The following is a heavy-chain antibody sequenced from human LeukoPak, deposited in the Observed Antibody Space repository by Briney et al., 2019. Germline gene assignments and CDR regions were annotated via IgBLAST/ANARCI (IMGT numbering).Heavy chain of an antibody. D-gene: IGHD3/OR15-3a*01. CDR2: ISYDGSNK. Sequence: GGSLRLSCAASGFTFSSYAMHWVRQAPGRGLEWVALISYDGSNKYYADSVKGRFTISRDNSKNTLYLQMNSVRDEDTAVYYCAGLLFDYWGQGTLVTVSS. V-gene: IGHV3-30*04. CDR1: GFTFSSYA. J-gene: IGHJ4*02. CDR3: AGLLFDY.